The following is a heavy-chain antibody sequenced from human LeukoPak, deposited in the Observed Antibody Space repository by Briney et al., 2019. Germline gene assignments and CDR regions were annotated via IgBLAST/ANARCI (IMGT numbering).Heavy chain of an antibody. CDR2: IYYSGNT. D-gene: IGHD3-9*01. Sequence: SETLSLTCTVSGGSISRSNYYWAWIRQPQGKGLEWIGSIYYSGNTYYNPSLKSRVTISVDTSKDQFSLKLSSVTAADTAVYYCVRRYSDIVTGYLYYFDYWGRGTLVTVSS. V-gene: IGHV4-39*01. CDR3: VRRYSDIVTGYLYYFDY. CDR1: GGSISRSNYY. J-gene: IGHJ4*02.